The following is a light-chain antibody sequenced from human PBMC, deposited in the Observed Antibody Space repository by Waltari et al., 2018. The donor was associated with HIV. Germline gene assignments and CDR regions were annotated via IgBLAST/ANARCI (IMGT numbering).Light chain of an antibody. CDR1: SSVVDGYNY. CDR2: DVT. CDR3: CSYAGNYPVL. V-gene: IGLV2-11*01. Sequence: HSALTQPRPVSGSPGPSVTISCTGTSSVVDGYNYVPWYQQNPGKAPKFIIYDVTKRPSGVPDRFSGSKSGNTASLTISGLQAEDEADYYCCSYAGNYPVLFGGGTKLTVL. J-gene: IGLJ3*02.